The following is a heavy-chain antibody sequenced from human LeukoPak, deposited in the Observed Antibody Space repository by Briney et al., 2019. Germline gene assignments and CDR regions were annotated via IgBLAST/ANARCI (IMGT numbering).Heavy chain of an antibody. Sequence: SETLSLTCTVFGDSISGSKYFWGWIRQPPGKGLEWIGNFYSGGSTYYNPSLKRRVAISVDTSKNQFSLKLSSVTAADTAVYYCARAYYDFWSGYYTTGGGVYYMDVWGKGTTVTVSS. D-gene: IGHD3-3*01. CDR2: FYSGGST. J-gene: IGHJ6*03. CDR1: GDSISGSKYF. CDR3: ARAYYDFWSGYYTTGGGVYYMDV. V-gene: IGHV4-39*07.